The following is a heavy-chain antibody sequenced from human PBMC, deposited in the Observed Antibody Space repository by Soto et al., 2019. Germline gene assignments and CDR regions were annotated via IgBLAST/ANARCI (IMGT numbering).Heavy chain of an antibody. V-gene: IGHV5-51*01. CDR2: IYPGDSDT. D-gene: IGHD3-9*01. CDR1: GYSFTSYW. J-gene: IGHJ3*02. Sequence: GESLKISCKGSGYSFTSYWIGWVRQMPGKGLEWMGIIYPGDSDTRYSPSFQGQVTISADKSISTAYLQWSSLKASDTAMYYCARQAPEDDWLLRNDAFDIWGQGTMVTVSS. CDR3: ARQAPEDDWLLRNDAFDI.